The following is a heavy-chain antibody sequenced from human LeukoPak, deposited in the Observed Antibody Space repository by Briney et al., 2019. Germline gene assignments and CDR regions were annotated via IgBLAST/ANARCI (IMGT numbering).Heavy chain of an antibody. J-gene: IGHJ6*02. V-gene: IGHV1-46*01. CDR3: ARVSINFIGMDV. CDR1: GYTFTGYF. CDR2: INCDGGST. Sequence: GASVKVSCKASGYTFTGYFMHWVRQAPGQGLEWMGIINCDGGSTSYAQKFQDRVTMTRDTSTSTVYMELSSLKSEDTALYYCARVSINFIGMDVWGQGTTVTVSS. D-gene: IGHD1-1*01.